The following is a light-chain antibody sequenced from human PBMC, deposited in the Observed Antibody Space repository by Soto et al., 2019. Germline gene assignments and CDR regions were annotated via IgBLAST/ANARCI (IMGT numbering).Light chain of an antibody. CDR2: EAN. J-gene: IGLJ2*01. CDR3: SSYAGYSTSVV. Sequence: QSALTQPRSVSGSPGQSVTISCTGTSSDVGAYTYVSWFQQHPGKAPKLMIYEANKRPSGVSNRFSGSKSGNTASLTISGLQPEDEAEYHCSSYAGYSTSVVFGGGTKLTVL. V-gene: IGLV2-11*01. CDR1: SSDVGAYTY.